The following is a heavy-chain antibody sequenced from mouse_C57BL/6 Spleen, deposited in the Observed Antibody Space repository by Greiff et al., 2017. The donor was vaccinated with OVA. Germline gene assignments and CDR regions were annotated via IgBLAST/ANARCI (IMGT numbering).Heavy chain of an antibody. CDR1: GYTFTSYW. CDR3: ARGGFDYAMDY. J-gene: IGHJ4*01. Sequence: VKLQQPGAELVRPGSSVKLSCKASGYTFTSYWMHWVKQRPIQGLEWIGNIDPSDSETHYNQKFKDKATLTVDKSSSTAYMQLSSLTSEDSAVYYCARGGFDYAMDYWGQGTSVTVSS. V-gene: IGHV1-52*01. CDR2: IDPSDSET.